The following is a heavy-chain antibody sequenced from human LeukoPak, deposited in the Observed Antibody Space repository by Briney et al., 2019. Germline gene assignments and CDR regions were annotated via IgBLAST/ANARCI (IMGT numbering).Heavy chain of an antibody. Sequence: ASVKVSCKASGYTFTSYAMHWVRQAPGQRLEWMGWINAGNGNTKYSQKFQGRVTITRDTSTSTAYMELRSLRSDDTAVYYCASGRRYFDWLPDYWGQGTLVTVSS. J-gene: IGHJ4*02. CDR1: GYTFTSYA. CDR2: INAGNGNT. D-gene: IGHD3-9*01. V-gene: IGHV1-3*01. CDR3: ASGRRYFDWLPDY.